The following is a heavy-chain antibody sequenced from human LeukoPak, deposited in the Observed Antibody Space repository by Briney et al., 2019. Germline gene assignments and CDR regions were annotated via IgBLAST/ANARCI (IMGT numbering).Heavy chain of an antibody. CDR3: ARTLRLGTPRAFDI. CDR2: IHEDGSDE. V-gene: IGHV3-7*05. Sequence: GVSLTLSCVVCGFTFSSYCMNWVRQARGKGLEWVANIHEDGSDEYYVDSVKGRFTISRDNAKNSLYLQMNSLRAEDTALYYCARTLRLGTPRAFDIWGRGTMVTVSS. D-gene: IGHD1-14*01. CDR1: GFTFSSYC. J-gene: IGHJ3*02.